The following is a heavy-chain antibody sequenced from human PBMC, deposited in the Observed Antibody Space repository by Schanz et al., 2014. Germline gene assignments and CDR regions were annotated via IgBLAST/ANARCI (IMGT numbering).Heavy chain of an antibody. CDR3: ARGHRVRFLEWLPRQCGMDV. CDR2: FDVEEAET. Sequence: QVHLVQSGAEVKKPGASVRVSCKVSGNNLSKLSMHWVRQAPGKGLEWMGGFDVEEAETLPAQRFQGRVTMTEDTSTSTGYMELRSLRSDDTAVYYCARGHRVRFLEWLPRQCGMDVWGQGTTVTVSS. CDR1: GNNLSKLS. D-gene: IGHD3-3*01. J-gene: IGHJ6*02. V-gene: IGHV1-24*01.